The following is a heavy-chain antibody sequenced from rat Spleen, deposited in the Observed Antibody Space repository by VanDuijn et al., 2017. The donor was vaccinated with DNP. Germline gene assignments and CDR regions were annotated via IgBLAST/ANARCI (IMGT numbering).Heavy chain of an antibody. CDR1: GFTFSNYD. Sequence: EVQLVESGGGLVQPGRSVKLSCAASGFTFSNYDMAWVRQTPKKGLEWGATITSDGGTTDYRDTVKGRVSISRDNEKGTLYLQWGSLTSEDTATYYCVRPFGYSSYGLAYWGQGTLGTVSS. V-gene: IGHV5-25*01. D-gene: IGHD1-2*01. CDR2: ITSDGGTT. J-gene: IGHJ3*01. CDR3: VRPFGYSSYGLAY.